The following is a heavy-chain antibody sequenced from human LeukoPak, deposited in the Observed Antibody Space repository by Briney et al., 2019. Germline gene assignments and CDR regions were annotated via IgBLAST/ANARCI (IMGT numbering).Heavy chain of an antibody. D-gene: IGHD3-22*01. CDR3: ARVGAYYYGSSGYFHY. CDR1: GFTVSSNY. V-gene: IGHV3-66*01. CDR2: IYSGGST. J-gene: IGHJ4*02. Sequence: GGSLRLSCAASGFTVSSNYMSWVRQAPGKGLEWVSVIYSGGSTYYADSVKGRFTISRDNSKNTLYLQMNSLRAEDTAVYYCARVGAYYYGSSGYFHYWGQGTLVTVSS.